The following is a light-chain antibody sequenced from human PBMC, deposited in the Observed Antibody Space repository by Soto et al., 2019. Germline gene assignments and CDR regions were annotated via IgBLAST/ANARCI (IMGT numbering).Light chain of an antibody. J-gene: IGKJ3*01. V-gene: IGKV3-11*01. Sequence: EIVLTQSPGTLSLSPGERATLSCRASESISNSYLAWYQQKPGQAPRLLIYDASNRATGIPARFSGSGSGTDFTLTISSLEPEDFAVYYCQQRSNWSFTFGPGTKVDI. CDR2: DAS. CDR3: QQRSNWSFT. CDR1: ESISNSY.